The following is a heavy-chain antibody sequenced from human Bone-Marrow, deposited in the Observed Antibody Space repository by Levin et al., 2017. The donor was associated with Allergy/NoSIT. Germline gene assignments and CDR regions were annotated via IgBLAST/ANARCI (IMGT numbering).Heavy chain of an antibody. CDR2: LSSDGIEK. CDR3: AKDSTMTIVTTSYMDV. Sequence: GGSLRLSCAASGFTFTNYAMHWVRQAPGKGLEWVAILSSDGIEKSYADSVKGRFTISRDNSENTLYLQMSSLRPEDTAVYYCAKDSTMTIVTTSYMDVWGAGTTVAVSS. D-gene: IGHD4-17*01. V-gene: IGHV3-30*18. CDR1: GFTFTNYA. J-gene: IGHJ6*03.